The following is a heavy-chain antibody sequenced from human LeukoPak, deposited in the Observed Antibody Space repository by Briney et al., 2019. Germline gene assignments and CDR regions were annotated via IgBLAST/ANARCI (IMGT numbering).Heavy chain of an antibody. Sequence: TLSLTCTVSGGSISSGGYYWTWIRQHPGKGLEWIGYIYYSGSTYYNPSLTSRVTISVDTSKNQFSLKLSSVTVADTAVYYCTRSRYCSSTSCYGMDVWGQGTTVTVSS. CDR2: IYYSGST. CDR1: GGSISSGGYY. J-gene: IGHJ6*02. V-gene: IGHV4-31*03. CDR3: TRSRYCSSTSCYGMDV. D-gene: IGHD2-2*01.